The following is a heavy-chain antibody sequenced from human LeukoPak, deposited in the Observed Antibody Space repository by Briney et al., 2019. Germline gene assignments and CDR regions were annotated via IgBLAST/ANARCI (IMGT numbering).Heavy chain of an antibody. V-gene: IGHV3-23*01. D-gene: IGHD3-10*01. Sequence: GGSLRLSCAASGFTFSTYAMSWVRQAPGKGQEWVSAISGSGGRTYYADSVKGRFTISRDNSKNTLYLQINSLRAEDTAVYYCAKEKESSGYFDYWGQGTLVTVSS. CDR1: GFTFSTYA. CDR2: ISGSGGRT. CDR3: AKEKESSGYFDY. J-gene: IGHJ4*02.